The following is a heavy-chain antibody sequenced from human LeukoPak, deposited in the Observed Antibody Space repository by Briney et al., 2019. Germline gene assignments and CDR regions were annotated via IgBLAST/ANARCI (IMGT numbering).Heavy chain of an antibody. D-gene: IGHD6-13*01. Sequence: PGGSLRLSCEVSGFHFSDYSMYWVRQAPGKGLEWISYFDDRNGAASTSYADSVKGRFTISRDNSKNTVYLQMNSLRAEDTAVYFCAGSPKYSSSWFEYFQHWGQGTLVTVSS. CDR1: GFHFSDYS. CDR2: FDDRNGAAST. J-gene: IGHJ1*01. V-gene: IGHV3-48*01. CDR3: AGSPKYSSSWFEYFQH.